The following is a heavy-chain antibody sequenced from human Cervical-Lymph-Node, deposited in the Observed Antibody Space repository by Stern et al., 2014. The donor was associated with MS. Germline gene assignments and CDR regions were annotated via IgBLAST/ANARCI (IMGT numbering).Heavy chain of an antibody. CDR3: ARDGVGNDDALDI. Sequence: TCTRYGVSWVRQAPGQGLEWLGWISGYNGDTKYAQNVRGRVVMTTDTSTTTAYMELKSLKSDDTAVYYCARDGVGNDDALDIWGQGTMVIVSS. CDR2: ISGYNGDT. CDR1: TCTRYG. V-gene: IGHV1-18*01. D-gene: IGHD7-27*01. J-gene: IGHJ3*02.